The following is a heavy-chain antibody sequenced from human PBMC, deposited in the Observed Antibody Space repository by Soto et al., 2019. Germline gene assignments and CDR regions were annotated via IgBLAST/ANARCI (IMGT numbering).Heavy chain of an antibody. Sequence: GGSLRLSCAASGFTFSSYAMSWVRQAPGKGLEWVSAISGSGGSTYYADSVKGRFTISRDNSKNTLYLQMNSLRAEDTAVYYCARSSRLTVTSDYFDYWGQGTLVTVSS. CDR2: ISGSGGST. CDR1: GFTFSSYA. CDR3: ARSSRLTVTSDYFDY. V-gene: IGHV3-23*01. J-gene: IGHJ4*02. D-gene: IGHD4-17*01.